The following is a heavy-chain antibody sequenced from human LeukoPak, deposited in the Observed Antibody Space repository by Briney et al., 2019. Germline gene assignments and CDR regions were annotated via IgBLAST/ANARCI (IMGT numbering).Heavy chain of an antibody. CDR3: AREELYQLLLYFDL. Sequence: KPSQTLSLTCTVSGGSISSGSYYWSWIRQPAGKGLEWIGRIYTSGSTNYNPSLKSRVTISVDTSKNQFSLKLSSVTAADTAVYYCAREELYQLLLYFDLWGRGTLVTVSS. V-gene: IGHV4-61*02. J-gene: IGHJ2*01. CDR1: GGSISSGSYY. D-gene: IGHD2-2*01. CDR2: IYTSGST.